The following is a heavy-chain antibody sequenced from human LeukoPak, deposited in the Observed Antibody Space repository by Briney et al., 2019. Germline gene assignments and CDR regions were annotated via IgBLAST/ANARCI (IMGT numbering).Heavy chain of an antibody. CDR3: AKDEPGSYSPSDY. J-gene: IGHJ4*02. CDR2: ISYDGNDK. CDR1: GFTFRNYA. Sequence: GRSLRLSCAASGFTFRNYAMHWVRQAPGKGLEWVAFISYDGNDKYCADSVKGRFTISRDNSKNTLYLQMNSLRAEDTAVYYCAKDEPGSYSPSDYWGQGTLVTVSS. D-gene: IGHD3-10*01. V-gene: IGHV3-30*18.